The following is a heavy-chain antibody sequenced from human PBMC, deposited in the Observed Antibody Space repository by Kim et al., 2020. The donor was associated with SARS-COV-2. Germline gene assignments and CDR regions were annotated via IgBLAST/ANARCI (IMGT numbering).Heavy chain of an antibody. D-gene: IGHD3-22*01. CDR2: ISYDGSNK. Sequence: GGSLRLSCAASGFTFSSYGMHWVRQAPGKGLEWVAVISYDGSNKYYADSVKGRFTISRDNSKNTLYLQMNSLRAEDTAVYYCAKDLHYYDSSGYYPVYWG. CDR3: AKDLHYYDSSGYYPVY. CDR1: GFTFSSYG. J-gene: IGHJ4*01. V-gene: IGHV3-30*18.